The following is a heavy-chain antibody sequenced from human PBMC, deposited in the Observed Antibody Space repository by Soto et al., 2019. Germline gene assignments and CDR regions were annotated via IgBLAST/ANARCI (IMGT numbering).Heavy chain of an antibody. J-gene: IGHJ4*02. V-gene: IGHV3-11*06. CDR3: ANIPPGSLDY. CDR1: GLHFVLSF. D-gene: IGHD2-21*01. Sequence: RLSCAASGLHFVLSFMIWMRERPGKGLEWVSFSSHNSDYTNYADSLRGRFTISRDNDKSSIYLQMNSLRADDTAVYYCANIPPGSLDYWRQGAVVNGSS. CDR2: SSHNSDYT.